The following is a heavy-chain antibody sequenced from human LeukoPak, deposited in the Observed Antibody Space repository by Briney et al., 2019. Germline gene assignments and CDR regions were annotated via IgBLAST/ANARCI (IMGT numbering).Heavy chain of an antibody. Sequence: GRSLRLSCAGSGFAFSSYEMNWVRQAPGKGLEWVSYIGSSGTTIYYADSVKGRFTISRDNAKNSLYLQMNSLRAEDTAVYYCARDFVGAFDYWGQGTLVTVSS. D-gene: IGHD1-26*01. CDR1: GFAFSSYE. CDR2: IGSSGTTI. V-gene: IGHV3-48*03. CDR3: ARDFVGAFDY. J-gene: IGHJ4*02.